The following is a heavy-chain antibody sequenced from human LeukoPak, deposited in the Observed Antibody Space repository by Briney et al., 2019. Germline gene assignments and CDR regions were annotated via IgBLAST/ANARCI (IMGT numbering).Heavy chain of an antibody. J-gene: IGHJ4*02. CDR1: GFTFSSYG. V-gene: IGHV3-30*03. D-gene: IGHD3-10*01. CDR2: ISYDGSNK. Sequence: GRSLRLSCAASGFTFSSYGMHWVRQAPGKGLEWVAVISYDGSNKYYADSVKARFTISRDNAKDSLYLQMNSLRAEDTAVYYCARGKGSGHLFDYWGQGTLVTVSS. CDR3: ARGKGSGHLFDY.